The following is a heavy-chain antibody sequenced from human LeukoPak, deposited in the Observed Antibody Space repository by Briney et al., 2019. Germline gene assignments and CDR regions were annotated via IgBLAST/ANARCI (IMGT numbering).Heavy chain of an antibody. D-gene: IGHD4-17*01. J-gene: IGHJ4*02. CDR3: ARSIYGDYADY. CDR2: IYYSGST. CDR1: GGSISSYY. Sequence: KPSETLSLTCTVSGGSISSYYWSWIRQPPGKGLEWIGYIYYSGSTNYNPSLRSRVTISVDTSKNQFSLKLSSVTAADTAVYYCARSIYGDYADYWGQGTLVTVSP. V-gene: IGHV4-59*08.